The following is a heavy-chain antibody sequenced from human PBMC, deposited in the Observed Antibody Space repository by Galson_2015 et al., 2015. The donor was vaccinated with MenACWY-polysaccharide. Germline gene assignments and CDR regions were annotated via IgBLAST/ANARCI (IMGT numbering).Heavy chain of an antibody. J-gene: IGHJ5*02. V-gene: IGHV1-69*08. CDR1: GGTFSRYT. CDR3: TTNYYASSPS. CDR2: IIPILATA. Sequence: SVKVSCKASGGTFSRYTISWVRQAPGQGLEWMGRIIPILATANYAQKFQGRVTITADESTSTAYMELLSLRSEDTAVYYCTTNYYASSPSWGQGTLVTVSS. D-gene: IGHD3-22*01.